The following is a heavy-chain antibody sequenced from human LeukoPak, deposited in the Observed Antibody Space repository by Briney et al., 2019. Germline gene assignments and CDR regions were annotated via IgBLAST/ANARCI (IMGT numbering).Heavy chain of an antibody. CDR2: IISILDVA. J-gene: IGHJ6*02. Sequence: ASVKVSCKASGGTFNTYAITWVRQAPGQGLEWMGRIISILDVADYAQQFQGRVTISADRSTSTVYMDLSSLRSEDTATYYCARFPVRGYTYGSVIHHMDVWGQGTTVTVSS. CDR3: ARFPVRGYTYGSVIHHMDV. D-gene: IGHD5-18*01. CDR1: GGTFNTYA. V-gene: IGHV1-69*04.